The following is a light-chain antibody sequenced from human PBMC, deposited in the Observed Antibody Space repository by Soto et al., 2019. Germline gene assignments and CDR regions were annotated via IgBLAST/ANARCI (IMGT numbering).Light chain of an antibody. J-gene: IGKJ2*01. V-gene: IGKV3-20*01. Sequence: ESVLTQSPGTLSLSPGERATLSCRASQTIIGNYLAWYQQKPGQAPRLLIYGASNRATGVPDRFSGSYSGTEFCLTITRLEPEDFAVYYCEQHVNSVYIFGQGTRLEIK. CDR3: EQHVNSVYI. CDR1: QTIIGNY. CDR2: GAS.